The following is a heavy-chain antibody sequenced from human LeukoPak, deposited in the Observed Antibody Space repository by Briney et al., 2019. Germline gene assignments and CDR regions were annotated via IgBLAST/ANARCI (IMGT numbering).Heavy chain of an antibody. CDR2: ISDSGST. CDR3: ARYDYGDCWFDP. Sequence: PSETLSLTCTVSGGSMNNYYWSWIRQAPGMGLEWIGYISDSGSTNYNPSLRSRVTISVDTSKNQFSLKLSSVTAADTALYYCARYDYGDCWFDPWGQGTLVTVSS. V-gene: IGHV4-59*01. D-gene: IGHD4-17*01. CDR1: GGSMNNYY. J-gene: IGHJ5*02.